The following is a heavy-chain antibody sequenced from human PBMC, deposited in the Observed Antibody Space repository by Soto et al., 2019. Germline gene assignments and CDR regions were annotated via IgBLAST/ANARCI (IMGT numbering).Heavy chain of an antibody. Sequence: QVELVESGGGLVKPGGSLRLSCIGSGFNLRDTWMSWIRQAPGKGLECGSYINANGDYTNYADSVKGRFTISRDDAKNPLWLEMRSLRVEDTAVYHCVRSSGWREVGIYKYGLDVWGQGTKVMVS. J-gene: IGHJ6*02. V-gene: IGHV3-11*06. CDR1: GFNLRDTW. CDR2: INANGDYT. D-gene: IGHD1-1*01. CDR3: VRSSGWREVGIYKYGLDV.